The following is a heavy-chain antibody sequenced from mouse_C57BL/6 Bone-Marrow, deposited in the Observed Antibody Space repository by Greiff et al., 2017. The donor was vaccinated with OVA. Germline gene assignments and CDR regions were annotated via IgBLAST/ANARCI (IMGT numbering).Heavy chain of an antibody. CDR3: TTCRQLRPSDAMDY. D-gene: IGHD3-2*02. CDR2: INPSSGYT. Sequence: QVQLQQSGAELSKPGASVKLSFKASGYTFTSYWMHWVKQRPGQGLEWIGYINPSSGYTKSNQTFKDKATLTADKSSSTAYLQLSSLTSEDTAVYYCTTCRQLRPSDAMDYWGQGTSVTVSS. CDR1: GYTFTSYW. J-gene: IGHJ4*01. V-gene: IGHV1-7*01.